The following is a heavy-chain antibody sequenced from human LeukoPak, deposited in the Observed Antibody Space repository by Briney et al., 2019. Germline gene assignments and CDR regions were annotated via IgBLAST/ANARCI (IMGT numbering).Heavy chain of an antibody. J-gene: IGHJ4*02. CDR2: IYSGGST. Sequence: GGSLRLSCAASGFTVSSNYMSWVRQAPGKGLEWVSVIYSGGSTYYADSVKGRFTISRDNSKNTLYLQMNSLRAEDTAVYYCAALMGVGATRGPVSDYWGQGTLVTVSS. CDR1: GFTVSSNY. D-gene: IGHD1-26*01. CDR3: AALMGVGATRGPVSDY. V-gene: IGHV3-53*01.